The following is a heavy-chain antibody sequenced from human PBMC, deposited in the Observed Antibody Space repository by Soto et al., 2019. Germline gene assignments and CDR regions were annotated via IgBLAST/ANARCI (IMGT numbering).Heavy chain of an antibody. V-gene: IGHV3-33*01. CDR2: IWYDGSNK. CDR3: ARDSPQFGPGAYYYYGMDV. CDR1: VFTFSSYG. D-gene: IGHD3-16*01. J-gene: IGHJ6*02. Sequence: PGGSLRLSCAASVFTFSSYGMHWVRQAPGKGLEWVAVIWYDGSNKYYADSVKGRFTISRDNSKNTLYLQMNSLRAEDTAVYYCARDSPQFGPGAYYYYGMDVWGQGTTVTVSS.